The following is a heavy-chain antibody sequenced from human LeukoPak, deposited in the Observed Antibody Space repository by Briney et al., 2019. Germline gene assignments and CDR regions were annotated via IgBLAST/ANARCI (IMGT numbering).Heavy chain of an antibody. CDR2: ISYDGSNK. CDR3: ARSYTLNDAFDI. V-gene: IGHV3-30*03. CDR1: GFTFSSYG. J-gene: IGHJ3*02. Sequence: GRSLRLSCAASGFTFSSYGMHWVRQAPGKGLEWVAVISYDGSNKYYADSVKGRFTISRDNSKNTLYLQMNSLRAEDTAVYYCARSYTLNDAFDIWGQGTMVTVSS. D-gene: IGHD2-2*02.